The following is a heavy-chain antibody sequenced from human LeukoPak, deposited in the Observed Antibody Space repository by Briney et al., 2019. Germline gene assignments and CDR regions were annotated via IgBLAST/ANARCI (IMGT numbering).Heavy chain of an antibody. D-gene: IGHD3-3*01. CDR2: IYPGDSDT. J-gene: IGHJ5*02. Sequence: GESLKISCKGSGYSFTSYWIGWVRQMPGKGLEWVGIIYPGDSDTRYSPSFQGQVTISADKSISTAYLQWSSLKISDTAMYYCARHGEKSYDSWSGYPNNWFDPWGQGTLVTVSS. V-gene: IGHV5-51*01. CDR1: GYSFTSYW. CDR3: ARHGEKSYDSWSGYPNNWFDP.